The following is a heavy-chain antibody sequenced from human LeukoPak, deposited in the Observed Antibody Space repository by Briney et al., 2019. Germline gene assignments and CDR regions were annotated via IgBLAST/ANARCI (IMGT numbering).Heavy chain of an antibody. Sequence: GSLRLSCAASGFTFRNYYMHWVRQAPGKGLEGVAVISLDGNNEYYADSVKGRFSLSRDNSMNTLYLQLNSLRTEDTAMYYCARDLSGHWTYDYWGQGTLVTVSS. D-gene: IGHD1-1*01. CDR2: ISLDGNNE. J-gene: IGHJ4*01. CDR1: GFTFRNYY. CDR3: ARDLSGHWTYDY. V-gene: IGHV3-30-3*01.